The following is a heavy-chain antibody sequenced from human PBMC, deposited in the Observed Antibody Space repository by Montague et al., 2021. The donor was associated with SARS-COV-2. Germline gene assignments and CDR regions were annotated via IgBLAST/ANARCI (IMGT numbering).Heavy chain of an antibody. CDR1: GDSISSYY. V-gene: IGHV4-59*01. CDR3: AREGATAQYLEY. Sequence: SETLSLTCTVSGDSISSYYWTWIRQPPGRGLEWIGYVFQSGYSNSNRSLKGRVAISVDTSRNQFYLKLSSVTAADTAVYYCAREGATAQYLEYWGHGALVTVSS. D-gene: IGHD2-2*01. J-gene: IGHJ4*01. CDR2: VFQSGYS.